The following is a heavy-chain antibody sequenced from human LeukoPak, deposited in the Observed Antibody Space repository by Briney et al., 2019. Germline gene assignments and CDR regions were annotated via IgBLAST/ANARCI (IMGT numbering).Heavy chain of an antibody. CDR2: IYSGGST. CDR3: ARDQWLSSSWFD. J-gene: IGHJ4*02. CDR1: GFTVSSNY. D-gene: IGHD6-13*01. Sequence: QTGGSLRLSCAASGFTVSSNYMSWVRQAPGKGLEWVSVIYSGGSTYYADSVKGRFTISRDNSKNTLYLQMNSLRAEDTAVYYCARDQWLSSSWFDWGQGALVTVSS. V-gene: IGHV3-53*01.